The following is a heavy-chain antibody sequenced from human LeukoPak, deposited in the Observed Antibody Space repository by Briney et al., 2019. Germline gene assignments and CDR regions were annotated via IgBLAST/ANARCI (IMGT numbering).Heavy chain of an antibody. CDR3: ARDNFIRFLEWLSKRRYYYYMDV. J-gene: IGHJ6*03. V-gene: IGHV3-21*01. CDR2: ISSSSSYI. D-gene: IGHD3-3*01. Sequence: GGSLRLSCAASGFTFSSYSMNWVRQAPGKGLEWVSSISSSSSYIYYADSVKGRFTISRDNAKNSLYLQMNSLRAEDTAVYYCARDNFIRFLEWLSKRRYYYYMDVWGKGTTVTVSS. CDR1: GFTFSSYS.